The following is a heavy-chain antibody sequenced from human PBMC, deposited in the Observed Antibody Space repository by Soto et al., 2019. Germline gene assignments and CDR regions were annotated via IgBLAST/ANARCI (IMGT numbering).Heavy chain of an antibody. CDR2: INHSGST. Sequence: QVQLQQWGAGLLKPSGTLSLTCAVYGESFSGYYWSRIRQPPGKGLEWIGEINHSGSTNYNPSLKSRVTISVDTSKNQFSLRLSSVTAADTAVYYCARALPYYDFWSGYYSYFYGLDVWGQGTTVTVSS. CDR3: ARALPYYDFWSGYYSYFYGLDV. J-gene: IGHJ6*02. CDR1: GESFSGYY. D-gene: IGHD3-3*01. V-gene: IGHV4-34*01.